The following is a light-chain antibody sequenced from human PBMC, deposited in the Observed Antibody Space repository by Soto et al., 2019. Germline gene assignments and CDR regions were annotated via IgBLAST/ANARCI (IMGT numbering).Light chain of an antibody. CDR3: QQYGSSPHN. V-gene: IGKV3-20*01. CDR1: QSVSSNY. Sequence: EIVLTHFPDTLSLSPWERATLSCRASQSVSSNYLAWYQQKPGQAPRLLIYGASSRATGIPDRFSGSGSGTDFTLTISRLDPEDFAVYYCQQYGSSPHNFGQGTKVDIK. CDR2: GAS. J-gene: IGKJ2*01.